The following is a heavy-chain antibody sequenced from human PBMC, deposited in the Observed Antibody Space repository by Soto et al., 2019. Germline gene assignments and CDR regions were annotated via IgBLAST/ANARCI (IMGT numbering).Heavy chain of an antibody. CDR1: GFTFRSSG. CDR2: FAYDGSQK. D-gene: IGHD2-21*02. V-gene: IGHV3-30*03. CDR3: AIVRVTDSPLDH. J-gene: IGHJ4*02. Sequence: QVQLVESGGGVVQPGTSLTLTCIASGFTFRSSGMHWVRQAPGNGLEWLAFFAYDGSQKFYADSVKGRVSIASDNTKNTLYVHMSSLTADDAAIYYCAIVRVTDSPLDHWGPGTLVTVSS.